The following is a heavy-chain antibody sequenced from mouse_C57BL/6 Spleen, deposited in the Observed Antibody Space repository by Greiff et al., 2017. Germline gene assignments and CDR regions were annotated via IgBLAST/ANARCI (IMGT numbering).Heavy chain of an antibody. CDR1: GYTFTSYW. D-gene: IGHD1-1*01. CDR2: INPSNGGT. V-gene: IGHV1-53*01. Sequence: VKLVESGTELVKPGASVKLSCKASGYTFTSYWMHWVKQRPGQGLEWIGNINPSNGGTNYNEKFKSKATLTVDKSSSTAYMQLSSLTSEDSAVYYCARHYYGSSYDVYFDYWGQGTTLTVSS. CDR3: ARHYYGSSYDVYFDY. J-gene: IGHJ2*01.